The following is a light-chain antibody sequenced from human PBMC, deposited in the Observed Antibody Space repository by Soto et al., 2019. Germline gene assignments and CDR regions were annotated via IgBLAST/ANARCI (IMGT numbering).Light chain of an antibody. CDR3: QQYDSYPLT. CDR1: QSINNL. V-gene: IGKV1-5*01. J-gene: IGKJ4*01. CDR2: DVS. Sequence: DVQMTQSPSTLSASVGDRVTITCRASQSINNLLAWYQQKPGKAPKLLIYDVSTLESGVPSRFSGSGSGTEFTLTISSLQPEDFATYYCQQYDSYPLTFGGGTKVDIK.